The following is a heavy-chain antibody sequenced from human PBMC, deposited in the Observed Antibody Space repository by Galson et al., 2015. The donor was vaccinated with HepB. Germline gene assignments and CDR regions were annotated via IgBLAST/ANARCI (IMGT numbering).Heavy chain of an antibody. CDR1: GFTFSSYA. CDR2: IKSKTFGATT. J-gene: IGHJ4*02. Sequence: SLRLSCAASGFTFSSYAMHWVRQAPGKGLEWVDRIKSKTFGATTDYAAPVKGRFTISRDDSKDTLYLQMNSLNTEDTAVYYCTAVDPTLGGHPFDYWGQGALVTVSS. V-gene: IGHV3-15*01. D-gene: IGHD2-15*01. CDR3: TAVDPTLGGHPFDY.